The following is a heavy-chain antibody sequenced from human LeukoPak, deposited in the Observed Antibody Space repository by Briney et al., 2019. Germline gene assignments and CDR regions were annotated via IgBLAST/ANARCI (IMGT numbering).Heavy chain of an antibody. D-gene: IGHD3-22*01. J-gene: IGHJ4*02. CDR1: GFTFDDYG. CDR2: INWNGGST. Sequence: GGSLRLSCAASGFTFDDYGMSWVRQAPGKGLEWVSGINWNGGSTGYADSVKGRFTISRDNSKNTLYLQMNSLRAEDTAVYYCAKDRDPGYYYDSSGYYDYWGQGTLVTVSS. CDR3: AKDRDPGYYYDSSGYYDY. V-gene: IGHV3-20*04.